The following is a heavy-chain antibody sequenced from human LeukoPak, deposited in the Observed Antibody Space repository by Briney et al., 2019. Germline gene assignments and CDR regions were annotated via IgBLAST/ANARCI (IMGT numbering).Heavy chain of an antibody. V-gene: IGHV3-48*04. Sequence: GGSLRLSCVASGFTFSNYNMNWVRQAPGKGLEWVSYISSASTIIYYTDSVKGRFTISRDNAKNSLYLQMNSLRVEDTAVYYCAKLPDDAFDIWGQGTMVTVSS. CDR3: AKLPDDAFDI. D-gene: IGHD4-23*01. J-gene: IGHJ3*02. CDR2: ISSASTII. CDR1: GFTFSNYN.